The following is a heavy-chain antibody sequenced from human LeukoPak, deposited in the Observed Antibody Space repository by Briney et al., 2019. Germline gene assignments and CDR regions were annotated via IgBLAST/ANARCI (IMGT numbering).Heavy chain of an antibody. CDR3: ARRRGSLLGFGETPHYYYMDV. V-gene: IGHV1-69*01. D-gene: IGHD3-10*01. CDR1: GGTLSSYA. J-gene: IGHJ6*03. CDR2: IIPIFGTA. Sequence: SVKVSCKASGGTLSSYAISWVRQAPGEGLEWAGGIIPIFGTANYAQKFQGRVTITADESTSTAYMELSSLRSEDTAVYYCARRRGSLLGFGETPHYYYMDVWGKGTTVTVSS.